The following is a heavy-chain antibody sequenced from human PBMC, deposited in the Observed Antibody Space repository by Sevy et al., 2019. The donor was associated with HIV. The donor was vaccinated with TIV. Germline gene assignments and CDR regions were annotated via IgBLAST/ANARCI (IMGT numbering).Heavy chain of an antibody. D-gene: IGHD6-13*01. CDR1: GGSISSSSYY. Sequence: SETLSLTCTVSGGSISSSSYYWGWTRQPPGKGLEWIGSIYYSGSTYYNPSLKSRVTISVDTSKNQFSLKLSSVTAADTAVYYCARHAVYSSSWFGLYWYFDLWGRGTLVTVSS. CDR3: ARHAVYSSSWFGLYWYFDL. J-gene: IGHJ2*01. V-gene: IGHV4-39*01. CDR2: IYYSGST.